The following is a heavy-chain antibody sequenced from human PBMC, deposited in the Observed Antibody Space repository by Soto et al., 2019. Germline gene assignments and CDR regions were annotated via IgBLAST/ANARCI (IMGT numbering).Heavy chain of an antibody. CDR3: XXGAMAGNEVPGD. CDR1: GFTFRSYW. J-gene: IGHJ1*01. CDR2: INLDGSEK. V-gene: IGHV3-7*02. Sequence: EGQLVESGGGLVQPGGSLRLSCQVSGFTFRSYWMTWVRRAPGKGLEWVANINLDGSEKYYVDAVKGRFTISRDNAKNSLHLDLRDLRANDXXXXXXXXGAMAGNEVPGDWGQGTLVTVSS. D-gene: IGHD1-1*01.